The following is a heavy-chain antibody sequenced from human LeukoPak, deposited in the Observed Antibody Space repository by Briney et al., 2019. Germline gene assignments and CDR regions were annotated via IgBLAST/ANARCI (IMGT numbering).Heavy chain of an antibody. CDR1: GCTFTGYY. J-gene: IGHJ5*02. D-gene: IGHD3-22*01. V-gene: IGHV1-2*04. CDR2: INPNSGGT. Sequence: GASVKVSCKASGCTFTGYYMHWVRQAPGQGLEWMGWINPNSGGTNYAQKFQGWVTMTRDTSISTAYMELSRLRSDDTAVYYCARDYYDSSGPRRFDPWGQGTLVTVSS. CDR3: ARDYYDSSGPRRFDP.